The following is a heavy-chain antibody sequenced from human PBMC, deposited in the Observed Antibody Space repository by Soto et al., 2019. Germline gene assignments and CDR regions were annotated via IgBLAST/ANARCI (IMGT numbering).Heavy chain of an antibody. CDR1: GYSFTSYW. D-gene: IGHD6-13*01. CDR2: IDPSDSYT. Sequence: SLKISCKGSGYSFTSYWISWVRQMPGKGLEWMGRIDPSDSYTNYSPSFQGHVTISADKSISTAYLQWSSLKASDTAMYYCARGSAGTTSNYYYGMDVWGQGTTVTVSS. CDR3: ARGSAGTTSNYYYGMDV. J-gene: IGHJ6*02. V-gene: IGHV5-10-1*01.